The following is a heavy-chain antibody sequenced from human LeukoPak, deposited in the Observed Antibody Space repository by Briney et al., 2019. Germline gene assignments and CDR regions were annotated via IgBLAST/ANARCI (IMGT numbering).Heavy chain of an antibody. CDR1: GFTFSDYY. V-gene: IGHV3-11*04. D-gene: IGHD5-18*01. J-gene: IGHJ4*02. CDR2: ITSSGSTI. Sequence: GGSLRLSCAASGFTFSDYYMNWIRQAPGKGLEWVSYITSSGSTIYYADSVKGRFTISRDNAKNSLYLQMNSLRAEDTAVYYCVLTGDTAMAEFDYWGQGTLVTVSS. CDR3: VLTGDTAMAEFDY.